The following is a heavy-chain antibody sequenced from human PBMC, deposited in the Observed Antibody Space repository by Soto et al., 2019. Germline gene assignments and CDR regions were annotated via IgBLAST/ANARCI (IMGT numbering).Heavy chain of an antibody. CDR2: TYYRSKWYN. Sequence: SPTLSLTCAISGDSVSSNSAAWNWIRQSPSRGLEWLGRTYYRSKWYNDYAVSVKSRITINPDTSKNQFSLQLNSVTPEDTAVYYCARGPRTLIAVATFDYWGQGTLVTVSS. CDR1: GDSVSSNSAA. CDR3: ARGPRTLIAVATFDY. D-gene: IGHD6-19*01. V-gene: IGHV6-1*01. J-gene: IGHJ4*02.